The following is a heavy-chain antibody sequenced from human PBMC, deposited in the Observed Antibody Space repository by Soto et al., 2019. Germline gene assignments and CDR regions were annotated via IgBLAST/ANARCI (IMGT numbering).Heavy chain of an antibody. CDR3: ATYETTGYSDKHPFQY. V-gene: IGHV3-15*05. J-gene: IGHJ1*01. CDR2: IKSKVDGATT. D-gene: IGHD2-21*01. CDR1: GTSGFNFTKAW. Sequence: EAQLVESGGGLVKPWGSLRVSCATSGTSGFNFTKAWMNWVRQAPGKGLEWVGRIKSKVDGATTDYAAPVKGRLTVSRDDSKDTLFLEMNNLNTEDTGVYYCATYETTGYSDKHPFQYWGQGTLVIVSS.